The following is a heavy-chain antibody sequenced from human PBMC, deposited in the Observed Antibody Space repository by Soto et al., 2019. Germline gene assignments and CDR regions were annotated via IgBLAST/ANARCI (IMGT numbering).Heavy chain of an antibody. D-gene: IGHD3-10*01. CDR2: IIPLFGTT. Sequence: QVQVVQSGVEVRRPGSSVKVSCKASGDTFKNCVISWVRQAPGQGLEWRGGIIPLFGTTDFAQRFQGRLTITTDDSTTTAYMELSRLRSEDTATYYCAAELGFGKLSVVWGQGTTVIVSS. CDR3: AAELGFGKLSVV. J-gene: IGHJ6*02. V-gene: IGHV1-69*01. CDR1: GDTFKNCV.